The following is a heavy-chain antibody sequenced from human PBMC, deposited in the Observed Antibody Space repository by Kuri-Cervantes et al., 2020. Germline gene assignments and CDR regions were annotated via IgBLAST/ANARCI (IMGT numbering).Heavy chain of an antibody. D-gene: IGHD6-13*01. Sequence: SGPTLVKPTETLTLTCTVSGFSLSNARMGVAWIRQPPGEALEWLALIYWDDGKRYSPSLKSRLTITKDTSKNQVVLTMTNMDPVDTATYYCAHRCSSSWYFDYWGQGTLVTVSS. CDR2: IYWDDGK. V-gene: IGHV2-5*02. J-gene: IGHJ4*02. CDR1: GFSLSNARMG. CDR3: AHRCSSSWYFDY.